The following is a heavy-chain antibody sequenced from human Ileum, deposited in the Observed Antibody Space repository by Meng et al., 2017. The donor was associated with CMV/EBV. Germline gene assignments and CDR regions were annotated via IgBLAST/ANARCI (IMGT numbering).Heavy chain of an antibody. J-gene: IGHJ4*02. CDR3: TRDPAPVYYESSAFDS. Sequence: GESLKISCTASGFTFSSYAMSWVRQAPGAGLEWVSSMSANAVGTSHADSVRGRFTISRDNAKNSLYLQMDSLRAEDTAMYYCTRDPAPVYYESSAFDSWGQGVLVTVSS. D-gene: IGHD3-22*01. CDR1: GFTFSSYA. CDR2: MSANAVGT. V-gene: IGHV3-23*01.